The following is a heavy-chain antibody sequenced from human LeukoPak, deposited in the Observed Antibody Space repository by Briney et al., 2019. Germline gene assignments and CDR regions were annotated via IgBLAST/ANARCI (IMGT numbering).Heavy chain of an antibody. V-gene: IGHV4-34*01. D-gene: IGHD2/OR15-2a*01. J-gene: IGHJ5*02. CDR2: INHSGST. CDR3: ARSGLFLNWFDP. Sequence: SETLSLTCAVYGGSLSYYDWSWIRQPPGKGLEWIGEINHSGSTNYNPSPKSRVTMSVDTSKTQFSMKLSSVTAADTAVYYCARSGLFLNWFDPWGQGTLVTVSS. CDR1: GGSLSYYD.